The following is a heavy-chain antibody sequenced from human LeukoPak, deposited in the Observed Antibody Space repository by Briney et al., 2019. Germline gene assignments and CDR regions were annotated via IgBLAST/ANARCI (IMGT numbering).Heavy chain of an antibody. D-gene: IGHD2-21*02. CDR3: ARDLGPSFWCGGDCFNWFDP. V-gene: IGHV4-59*01. CDR1: DDSITIYY. Sequence: SETLSLTCTVSDDSITIYYWSWIRQPPGKGLEWIGYIDHTGITNYNPSLNSRVTISRDTSKNHFSLELSSATAADTAVYFCARDLGPSFWCGGDCFNWFDPWGQGTLVTVSS. J-gene: IGHJ5*02. CDR2: IDHTGIT.